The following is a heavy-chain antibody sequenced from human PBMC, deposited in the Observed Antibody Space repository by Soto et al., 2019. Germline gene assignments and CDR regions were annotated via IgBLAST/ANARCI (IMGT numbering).Heavy chain of an antibody. V-gene: IGHV3-11*01. J-gene: IGHJ4*02. CDR3: ARDGTEYYGEYYDY. D-gene: IGHD4-17*01. Sequence: GGSLRLSCATSGFTFSDYYMSWIRQAPGKGLEWVSYIGTRGNTKYYADSVRGRFTISRDNAKNSLYLQMNSLRADDTAVYYCARDGTEYYGEYYDYWGQGIPVTVSS. CDR2: IGTRGNTK. CDR1: GFTFSDYY.